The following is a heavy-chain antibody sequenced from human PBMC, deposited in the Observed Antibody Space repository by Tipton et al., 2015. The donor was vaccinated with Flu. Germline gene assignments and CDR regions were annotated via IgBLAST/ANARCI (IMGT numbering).Heavy chain of an antibody. V-gene: IGHV4-38-2*02. CDR3: ARATYYYGSGRSDY. J-gene: IGHJ4*02. CDR2: ISHSGRT. D-gene: IGHD3-10*01. CDR1: DYSISSGYY. Sequence: LRLSCTVSDYSISSGYYWAWIRQPPGKELEWIGCISHSGRTYYNPSLKSRVTISVDTAKNQFSQRLSSVTAADTAVYYCARATYYYGSGRSDYWGQGTLVTVSS.